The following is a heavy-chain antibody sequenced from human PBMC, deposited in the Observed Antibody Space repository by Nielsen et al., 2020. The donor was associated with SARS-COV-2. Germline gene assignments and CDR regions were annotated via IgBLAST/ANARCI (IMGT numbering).Heavy chain of an antibody. CDR2: IIPIFGTA. D-gene: IGHD1-26*01. CDR3: ARAFWSYGAPNWGMDV. V-gene: IGHV1-69*13. Sequence: SVKVSCKASGGTFSSYAISWVRQAPGQGLEWMGGIIPIFGTANYAQKFQGRVTITADESTSTAYMELSSLRSEDTAVYYCARAFWSYGAPNWGMDVWGQGTTVTVSS. J-gene: IGHJ6*02. CDR1: GGTFSSYA.